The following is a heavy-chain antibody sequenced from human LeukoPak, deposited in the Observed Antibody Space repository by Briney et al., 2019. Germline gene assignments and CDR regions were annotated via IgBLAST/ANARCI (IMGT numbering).Heavy chain of an antibody. V-gene: IGHV4-59*08. Sequence: SETLSLTCTVSGGSINTYYWSWLRQPPGKGLEWIGYIYYSGNTNYNPSLTSRVTISVDPSKNQFSLSLSSVTAADTAVYYCARSGSYIAMYYYYAMDVWGQGTTVTVSS. D-gene: IGHD3-10*01. J-gene: IGHJ6*02. CDR1: GGSINTYY. CDR3: ARSGSYIAMYYYYAMDV. CDR2: IYYSGNT.